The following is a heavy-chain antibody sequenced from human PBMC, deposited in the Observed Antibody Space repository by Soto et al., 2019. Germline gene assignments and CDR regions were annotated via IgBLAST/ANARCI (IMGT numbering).Heavy chain of an antibody. CDR2: IIPIFGTA. Sequence: QVQLVQSGAEVKKPGSSVKVSCKASGGTFSSYAISWVRQAPGQGLEWMGGIIPIFGTANYAQKFQGRVTLTADESTSTAYMELSSLRSEDTAVYYCARGRSSSSYYYYYYGMDVWGQGTTVTVSS. D-gene: IGHD6-13*01. CDR1: GGTFSSYA. J-gene: IGHJ6*02. V-gene: IGHV1-69*01. CDR3: ARGRSSSSYYYYYYGMDV.